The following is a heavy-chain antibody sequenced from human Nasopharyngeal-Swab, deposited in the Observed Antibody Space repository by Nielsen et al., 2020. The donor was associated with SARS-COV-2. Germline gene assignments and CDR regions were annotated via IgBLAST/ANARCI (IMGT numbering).Heavy chain of an antibody. CDR1: GYYFSTYW. J-gene: IGHJ4*02. Sequence: GESLKISCHGSGYYFSTYWIGWVRQMPGRGLEWMGIIYPGDSTPRYRPSFKGQVTISADKSSTAYLQWSSLKASDTAMYFCARLYGGYVDYWGQGTLVTVSS. CDR3: ARLYGGYVDY. V-gene: IGHV5-51*01. D-gene: IGHD4/OR15-4a*01. CDR2: IYPGDSTP.